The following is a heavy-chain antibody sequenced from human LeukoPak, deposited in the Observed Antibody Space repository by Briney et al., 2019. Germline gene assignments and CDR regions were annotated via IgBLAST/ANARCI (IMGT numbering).Heavy chain of an antibody. CDR2: IRDSGEA. CDR3: ARDRAANQDWVEFDP. Sequence: GGSLRLSCAASGFIFSDYAMSWVRQAPGKGLEWVGLIRDSGEAFYADFARGRFAISRDESENTLYLQMNSLRVEDTAVYFCARDRAANQDWVEFDPWGQGTPVIVSS. CDR1: GFIFSDYA. D-gene: IGHD3/OR15-3a*01. V-gene: IGHV3-23*01. J-gene: IGHJ5*02.